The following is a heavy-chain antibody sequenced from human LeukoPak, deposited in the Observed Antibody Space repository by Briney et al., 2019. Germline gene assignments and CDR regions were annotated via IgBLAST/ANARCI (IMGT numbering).Heavy chain of an antibody. Sequence: SETLSLTCSVSGSISTGGYYWSWLRQQPGKGLERMGYIYYRGSGHYNPSLKSRITISVDRSRDQFSLTLSSVTAADTAVYYCARAARYCSGGSCYFFDYWGRGTLVTVSS. CDR1: GSISTGGYY. D-gene: IGHD2-15*01. CDR2: IYYRGSG. J-gene: IGHJ4*02. V-gene: IGHV4-31*03. CDR3: ARAARYCSGGSCYFFDY.